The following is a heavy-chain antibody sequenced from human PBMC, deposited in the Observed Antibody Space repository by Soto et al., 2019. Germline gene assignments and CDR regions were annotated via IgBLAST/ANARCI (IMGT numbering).Heavy chain of an antibody. J-gene: IGHJ6*02. Sequence: QVQLVQSGAEVKKPGSSVKVSCKASGGTFSSYAISWVRQAPGQGLEWMGGIIPIFGTANYAQKFQGRVTMTADESTSTADMELSSRRSEDTAVYYCARPVPAAGYYYGMDVWGQGTTVTVSS. D-gene: IGHD2-2*01. V-gene: IGHV1-69*12. CDR1: GGTFSSYA. CDR3: ARPVPAAGYYYGMDV. CDR2: IIPIFGTA.